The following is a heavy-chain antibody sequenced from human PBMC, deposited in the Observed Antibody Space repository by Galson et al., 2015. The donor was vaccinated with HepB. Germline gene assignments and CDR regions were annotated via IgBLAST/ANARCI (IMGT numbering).Heavy chain of an antibody. CDR1: GFTFSDYR. CDR2: IGRSSTT. CDR3: AREIRGRWYYFDY. Sequence: SLRLSCAASGFTFSDYRMNWVRQPPGKGLEWISYIGRSSTTYYAESVKGRFTISRDNAKNTLYLQMNSLRAEDTAVYYCAREIRGRWYYFDYWGQGTLVTVSS. D-gene: IGHD5-24*01. V-gene: IGHV3-48*01. J-gene: IGHJ4*02.